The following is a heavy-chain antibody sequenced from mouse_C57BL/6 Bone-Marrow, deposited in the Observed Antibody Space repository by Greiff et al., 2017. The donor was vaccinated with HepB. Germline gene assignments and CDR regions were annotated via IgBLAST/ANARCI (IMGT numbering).Heavy chain of an antibody. CDR2: IDPEDGET. V-gene: IGHV14-2*01. CDR1: GFNIKDYY. D-gene: IGHD4-1*01. Sequence: DVKLQESGAELVKPGASVKLSCTASGFNIKDYYMHWVKQRTEQGLEWIGRIDPEDGETKYAPKFQGKATITADTSSNTAYLQLSSLTSEDTAVYYWARGGLGREGAWFAYWGQGTLVTVSA. CDR3: ARGGLGREGAWFAY. J-gene: IGHJ3*01.